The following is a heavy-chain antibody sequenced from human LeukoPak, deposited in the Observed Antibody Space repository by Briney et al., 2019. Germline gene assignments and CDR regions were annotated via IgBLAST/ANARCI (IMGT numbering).Heavy chain of an antibody. J-gene: IGHJ4*02. CDR2: ITYDGYYK. Sequence: GSLRLSCAASGFTFTSYGMHWVSQSPGKGLEWVALITYDGYYKYYSDSVKGRFTISSDTSKNTLYLQMNSLRAEDTAVYYCARDLSPVVRASPMGYWGQGTLVTVSS. D-gene: IGHD3-10*01. CDR1: GFTFTSYG. CDR3: ARDLSPVVRASPMGY. V-gene: IGHV3-30*03.